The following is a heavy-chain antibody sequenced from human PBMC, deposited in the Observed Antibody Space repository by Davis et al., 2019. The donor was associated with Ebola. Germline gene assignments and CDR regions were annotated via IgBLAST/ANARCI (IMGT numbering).Heavy chain of an antibody. CDR2: IKSKSDGGKI. CDR1: GFTFNNAW. J-gene: IGHJ4*02. V-gene: IGHV3-15*07. CDR3: TRGRYGSGSYPFYFDY. Sequence: GESLKISCAASGFTFNNAWMNWVRQAPGKGLEWVGRIKSKSDGGKIDYAAPVKGRFTISRDDSKNTLYLQMDSLDTEDTAVYYCTRGRYGSGSYPFYFDYWGQGTLVTVSS. D-gene: IGHD3-10*01.